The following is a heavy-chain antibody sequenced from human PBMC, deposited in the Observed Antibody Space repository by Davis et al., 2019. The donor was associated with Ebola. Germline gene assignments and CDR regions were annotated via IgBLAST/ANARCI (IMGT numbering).Heavy chain of an antibody. CDR1: GYTFTGYY. V-gene: IGHV1-2*02. J-gene: IGHJ5*02. D-gene: IGHD2-15*01. Sequence: AASVKVSCKASGYTFTGYYMHWVRQAPGQGLEWMGWINPNSGGTNYAQKFQGRVTMTRDTSIGTAYVELSRLRSDDTAVYYCARDSVPCSGGSCNGGFDPWGQGTLVTVSS. CDR3: ARDSVPCSGGSCNGGFDP. CDR2: INPNSGGT.